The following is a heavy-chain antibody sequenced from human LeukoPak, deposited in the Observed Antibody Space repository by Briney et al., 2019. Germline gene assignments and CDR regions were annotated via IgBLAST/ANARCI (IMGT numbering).Heavy chain of an antibody. V-gene: IGHV1-18*01. CDR1: GYTFTSYG. D-gene: IGHD1-26*01. CDR3: ARVQSGSYSTGWFDP. CDR2: ISAYNGNT. Sequence: ASVKVSCKASGYTFTSYGISWVRQAPGQGLEWMGWISAYNGNTNYAQKLQGRVTMTTDTSTSTAYMELSRLRSDDTAVYYCARVQSGSYSTGWFDPWGQGTLVTVSS. J-gene: IGHJ5*02.